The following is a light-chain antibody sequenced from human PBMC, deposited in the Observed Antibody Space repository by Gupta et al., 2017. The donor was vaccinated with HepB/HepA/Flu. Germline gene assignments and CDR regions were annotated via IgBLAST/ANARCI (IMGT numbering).Light chain of an antibody. CDR3: SSYSSSNTLVV. V-gene: IGLV2-14*01. CDR1: SSDVGGYNY. Sequence: QSALTQPASVSGSPGQSITISCTGSSSDVGGYNYVSWYRQNPGNPPELMIYDVLNRPSGVSNRFSGSKSGNTASLTISGLQAEDEADYYCSSYSSSNTLVVFGGGTKLTVL. J-gene: IGLJ3*02. CDR2: DVL.